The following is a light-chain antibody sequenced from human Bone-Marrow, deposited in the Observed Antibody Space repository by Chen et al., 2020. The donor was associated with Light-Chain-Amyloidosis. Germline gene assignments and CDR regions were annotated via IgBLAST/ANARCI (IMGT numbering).Light chain of an antibody. CDR2: GSS. Sequence: EIVLTQSPGTLSLSPGEGANLSCRASQTISSNYLTWYQQKFGQAPRRLIYGSSSRATGIPDRFNGSGSGTDFTLTINRLEPEDFAMYYCQQYGTSPLTFGGGTKVEIK. CDR1: QTISSNY. V-gene: IGKV3-20*01. J-gene: IGKJ4*01. CDR3: QQYGTSPLT.